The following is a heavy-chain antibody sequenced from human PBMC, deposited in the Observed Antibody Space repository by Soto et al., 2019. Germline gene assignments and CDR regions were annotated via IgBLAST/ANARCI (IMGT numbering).Heavy chain of an antibody. CDR1: GFTFSSYA. D-gene: IGHD4-17*01. Sequence: GGSLRLSCAASGFTFSSYAMHWVRQAPGKGLEYVSAISSNGGSTYYGNSVKGRFTISRDNSKNTLYLQMGSLRAEDMAVYYCAKNYGGHPYAFDICAQRTLVTVS. J-gene: IGHJ3*02. V-gene: IGHV3-64*01. CDR3: AKNYGGHPYAFDI. CDR2: ISSNGGST.